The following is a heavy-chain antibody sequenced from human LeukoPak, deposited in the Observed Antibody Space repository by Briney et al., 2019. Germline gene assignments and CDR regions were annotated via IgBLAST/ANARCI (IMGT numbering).Heavy chain of an antibody. D-gene: IGHD3-10*01. CDR2: IYYSGST. CDR3: ARGGMVPTNYYYYYAMDV. Sequence: SETLSITCTVSGGSISSYYWSWIRQSPGKGLEWIGYIYYSGSTNYNPSLKSRVTISVDTSKNQFSLKLSSVTAADTAVYYCARGGMVPTNYYYYYAMDVWGQGTTVTVSS. V-gene: IGHV4-59*01. J-gene: IGHJ6*02. CDR1: GGSISSYY.